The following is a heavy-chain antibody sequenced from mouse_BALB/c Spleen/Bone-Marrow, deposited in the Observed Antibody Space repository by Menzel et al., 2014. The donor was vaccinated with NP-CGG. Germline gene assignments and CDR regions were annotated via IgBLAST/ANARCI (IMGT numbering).Heavy chain of an antibody. D-gene: IGHD1-1*01. V-gene: IGHV4-1*02. CDR3: ARLNYYGNLFV. CDR2: INPECSTI. CDR1: GFDFSRYW. Sequence: EVQLQESGGGLVQPGGSLKLSCAASGFDFSRYWMSWVRQAPGKGLEWIGEINPECSTINYTPSLKDKFIISRDNAKNTLYLQMSKVRSEDTALYYCARLNYYGNLFVWGAGTTVTVSS. J-gene: IGHJ1*01.